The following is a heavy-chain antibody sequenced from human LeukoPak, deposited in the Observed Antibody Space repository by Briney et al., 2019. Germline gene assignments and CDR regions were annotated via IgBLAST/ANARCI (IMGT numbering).Heavy chain of an antibody. CDR1: GFTFSSYA. Sequence: PGRSLRLSCAASGFTFSSYAMHWVRQAPGKGLEWVAVISYDGSNKYYADSVKGRFTISRDNSKNTLYLQMNSLRAEDTAVYYCARDRGDYAALQYYFDYWGQGTLVTVSS. V-gene: IGHV3-30-3*01. D-gene: IGHD4-17*01. CDR2: ISYDGSNK. CDR3: ARDRGDYAALQYYFDY. J-gene: IGHJ4*02.